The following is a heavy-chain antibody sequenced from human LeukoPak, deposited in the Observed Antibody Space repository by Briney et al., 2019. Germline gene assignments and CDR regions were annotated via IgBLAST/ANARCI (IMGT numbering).Heavy chain of an antibody. Sequence: SETLSLTCNVSGGSIRGYYWSWIRQPPGKRLEWIGYIYSSGSTNYNPSLKSRVTMSVDTSKNQFYLKVNSVTAADTAVYYCARVEYQLRKAFDIWGQGTMVTVSS. D-gene: IGHD2-2*01. CDR2: IYSSGST. V-gene: IGHV4-59*12. CDR1: GGSIRGYY. CDR3: ARVEYQLRKAFDI. J-gene: IGHJ3*02.